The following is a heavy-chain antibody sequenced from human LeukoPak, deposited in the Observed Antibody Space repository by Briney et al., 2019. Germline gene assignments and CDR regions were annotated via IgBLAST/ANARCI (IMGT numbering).Heavy chain of an antibody. D-gene: IGHD5-24*01. J-gene: IGHJ3*02. CDR3: ARRDGYDAFDI. Sequence: ASVKVSCKASGCIFTAYYMHWVRQAPGQGLEWMGWIDPNSGDSNSAQRFQGRVTMTRDTSISTAYMELSRLRSDDTAVYSCARRDGYDAFDIWGQGTVVIVSS. V-gene: IGHV1-2*02. CDR2: IDPNSGDS. CDR1: GCIFTAYY.